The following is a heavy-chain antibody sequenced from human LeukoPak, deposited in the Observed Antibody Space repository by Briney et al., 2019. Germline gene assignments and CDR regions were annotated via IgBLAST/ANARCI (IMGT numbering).Heavy chain of an antibody. CDR2: ISGSSSTI. D-gene: IGHD3-22*01. Sequence: GGFLRLSCAASGFTFSSYSMNWVRQAPGKGLEWGSYISGSSSTIYYADSVKGRFTISRDNGKNTLYLQMNSLRAEDTAVYYCARGSTYYDSSGQVPFDYWGQGTLVTVSS. CDR3: ARGSTYYDSSGQVPFDY. CDR1: GFTFSSYS. V-gene: IGHV3-48*01. J-gene: IGHJ4*02.